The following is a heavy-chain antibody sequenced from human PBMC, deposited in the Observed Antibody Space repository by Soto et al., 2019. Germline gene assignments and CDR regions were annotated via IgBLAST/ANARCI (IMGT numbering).Heavy chain of an antibody. Sequence: EVQLVESGGGVVRPGGSLRLDCAVSGFSLDEYGMSWVRQATGKGPEWVSGMHRNGGSTGYADSVKGRFTISRDDAKNSLYLQMNSLRDEDTAFYYCARDHRWGYEYGDYGDSWGHGTLVTVSS. CDR3: ARDHRWGYEYGDYGDS. D-gene: IGHD4-17*01. J-gene: IGHJ5*01. CDR1: GFSLDEYG. V-gene: IGHV3-20*04. CDR2: MHRNGGST.